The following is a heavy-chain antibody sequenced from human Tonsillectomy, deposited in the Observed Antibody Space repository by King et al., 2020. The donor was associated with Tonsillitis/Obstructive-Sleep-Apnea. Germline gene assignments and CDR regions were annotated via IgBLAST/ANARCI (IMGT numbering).Heavy chain of an antibody. V-gene: IGHV3-20*04. D-gene: IGHD4-17*01. CDR1: GFTFDEHG. CDR2: INWNGDGT. Sequence: VQLVESGGGVVRPGGSLRLSCAASGFTFDEHGMSWVRQAPGKGLEGVSGINWNGDGTGYTDSVKGRFTISRDNAKNSLYLQMNNLRVEDTAFYYCAKNYGDPDYWGQGTLVTVSS. J-gene: IGHJ4*02. CDR3: AKNYGDPDY.